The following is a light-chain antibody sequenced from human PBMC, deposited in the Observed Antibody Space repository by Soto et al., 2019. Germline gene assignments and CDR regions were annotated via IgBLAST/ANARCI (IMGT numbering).Light chain of an antibody. CDR2: AAS. CDR1: QDISNY. V-gene: IGKV1-27*01. CDR3: QNYKSAPNT. Sequence: DIQMTXSPSSLSASVGDRVTITCRASQDISNYLAWYQQKPGKVPKLLIYAASTLQTGVQSRFSGSGSGTVFTLTINSLQPEDVATYYCQNYKSAPNTFGRGTRLEIK. J-gene: IGKJ2*01.